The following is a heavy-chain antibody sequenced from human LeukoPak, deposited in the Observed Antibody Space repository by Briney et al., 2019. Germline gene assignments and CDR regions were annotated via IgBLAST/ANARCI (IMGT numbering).Heavy chain of an antibody. CDR2: IYYSGST. D-gene: IGHD3-22*01. Sequence: SETLSLTCTVSGGSISSSSYYWGWIRQPPGKGLEWIGSIYYSGSTYYNPSLKSRVTISVDTSKNQFSLKLSSVTAADTAVYYCARDYRLLTYYYDSSGYTFDYWGQGTLVTVSS. J-gene: IGHJ4*02. V-gene: IGHV4-39*02. CDR3: ARDYRLLTYYYDSSGYTFDY. CDR1: GGSISSSSYY.